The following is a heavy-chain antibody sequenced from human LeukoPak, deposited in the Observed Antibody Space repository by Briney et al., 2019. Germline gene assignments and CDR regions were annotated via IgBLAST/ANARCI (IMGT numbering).Heavy chain of an antibody. D-gene: IGHD2-21*01. CDR3: ARQGQYADYDY. Sequence: GESLKISCKGSGYSFTTYWIGWVRQMPGKGLEWMGIVYAGDSDTKYSPSFQGQVTISADKSINTAYLQWSSLKTSGTAMYFCARQGQYADYDYWGQGTLVTVSS. CDR2: VYAGDSDT. CDR1: GYSFTTYW. J-gene: IGHJ4*02. V-gene: IGHV5-51*01.